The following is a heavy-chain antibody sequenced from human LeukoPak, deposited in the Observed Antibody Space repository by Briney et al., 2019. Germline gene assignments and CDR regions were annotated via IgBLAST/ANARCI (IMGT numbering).Heavy chain of an antibody. CDR2: IYYSGST. CDR3: ARGFRSVVGFDP. CDR1: GGSISSSSYY. V-gene: IGHV4-39*07. J-gene: IGHJ5*02. Sequence: KTSETLSLTCTVSGGSISSSSYYWGWIRQPPVKGLEWIGSIYYSGSTYYNPSLKSRVTISVDTSKNQFSLKLSPVTAADTAVYYCARGFRSVVGFDPWGQGTLVTVSS.